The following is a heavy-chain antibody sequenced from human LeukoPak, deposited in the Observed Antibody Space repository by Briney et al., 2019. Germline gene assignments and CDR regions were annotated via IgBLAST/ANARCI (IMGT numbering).Heavy chain of an antibody. Sequence: GGSLRLSCAASGFTFSSYGMHWVRQAPAKGLEWVAVIWYDGSNKYYEESVEDRLTISRDNSKNTLYLQMNSLRAEDMAVYYCARDIVATITSTYYYGMDVWGRGTTVTVSS. J-gene: IGHJ6*02. V-gene: IGHV3-33*01. CDR3: ARDIVATITSTYYYGMDV. D-gene: IGHD5-12*01. CDR2: IWYDGSNK. CDR1: GFTFSSYG.